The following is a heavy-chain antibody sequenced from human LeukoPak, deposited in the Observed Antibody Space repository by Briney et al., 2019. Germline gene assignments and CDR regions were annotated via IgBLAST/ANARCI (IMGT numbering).Heavy chain of an antibody. J-gene: IGHJ3*02. D-gene: IGHD2-15*01. CDR1: GFTFSSYS. Sequence: PGGSLRLSCAASGFTFSSYSMNWVRQAPGKGLGWVSSISSSSSYIYYADSVKGRFTTSRDNAKNSLYLQMNSLRAEDTAVYYCASGGYVHDAFDIWGQGTMVTVSS. CDR3: ASGGYVHDAFDI. CDR2: ISSSSSYI. V-gene: IGHV3-21*01.